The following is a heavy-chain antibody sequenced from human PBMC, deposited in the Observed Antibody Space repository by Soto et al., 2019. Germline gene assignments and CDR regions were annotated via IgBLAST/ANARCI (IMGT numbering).Heavy chain of an antibody. CDR2: IRSKAYGGTT. CDR1: GFTFGDYA. J-gene: IGHJ4*02. Sequence: GVSLRLSCTASGFTFGDYAMSWFRQAPGKGLEWVGFIRSKAYGGTTEYAASVKGRFTISRDDSKSIAYLQMNSPKTEDTAVYYCTRDGGTIFGVVRLDYWGQGTLVTVSS. CDR3: TRDGGTIFGVVRLDY. D-gene: IGHD3-3*01. V-gene: IGHV3-49*03.